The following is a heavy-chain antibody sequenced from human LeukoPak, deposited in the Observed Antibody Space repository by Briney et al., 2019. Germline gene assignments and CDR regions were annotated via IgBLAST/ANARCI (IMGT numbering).Heavy chain of an antibody. J-gene: IGHJ4*02. D-gene: IGHD6-19*01. CDR1: GYTFASFG. CDR3: ARGPGWGFDY. Sequence: ASVKVSCKASGYTFASFGITWVRQAPGQGLEWMGWINTHNGDTNYAQKLQGRVTMTTDTSTSTAYMELRSLRSDDTAVFYCARGPGWGFDYWGQGTLVTVSS. CDR2: INTHNGDT. V-gene: IGHV1-18*01.